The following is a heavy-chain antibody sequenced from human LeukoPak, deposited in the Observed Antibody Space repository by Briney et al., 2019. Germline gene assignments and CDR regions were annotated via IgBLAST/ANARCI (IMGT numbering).Heavy chain of an antibody. D-gene: IGHD4-17*01. J-gene: IGHJ3*02. CDR1: GFTFSIYA. CDR3: AKDDGDYALGDPFDI. V-gene: IGHV3-23*01. Sequence: GGSLRLSCSASGFTFSIYAMSWVRQAPGRGLEWVSAISGSGGSTYYAHSVKGRFTISRDNSKNTLYLQMNSLRAEDTAVYYCAKDDGDYALGDPFDIWGQGTMVTVSS. CDR2: ISGSGGST.